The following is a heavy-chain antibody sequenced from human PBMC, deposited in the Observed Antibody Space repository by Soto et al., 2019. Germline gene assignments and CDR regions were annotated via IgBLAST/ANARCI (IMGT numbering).Heavy chain of an antibody. CDR1: GGSISSSNW. D-gene: IGHD3-10*01. J-gene: IGHJ6*02. CDR3: ARWGLLLWFGEFLPPALYNDGMDV. V-gene: IGHV4-4*02. CDR2: IYHSGST. Sequence: PSETLSLTCAVSGGSISSSNWWSWVRQPPGKGLEWIGEIYHSGSTNYNPSLKSRVTISVDKSKNQFSLKLSSVTAADTAVYYCARWGLLLWFGEFLPPALYNDGMDVWGQGTTVTVSS.